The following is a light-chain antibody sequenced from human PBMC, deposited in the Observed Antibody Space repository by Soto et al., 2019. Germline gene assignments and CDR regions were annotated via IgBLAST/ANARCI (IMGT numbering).Light chain of an antibody. CDR1: QGIGST. CDR2: DAS. CDR3: QQSYRTPIT. Sequence: EIVMTQSPATLSVSPGEGATLSCRASQGIGSTLAWYQQKPGQAPRLLIYDASNRATGVPARFSGSGSGTDFTLTISSLQPEDVATYFCQQSYRTPITFGQGTRLEIK. J-gene: IGKJ5*01. V-gene: IGKV3D-15*01.